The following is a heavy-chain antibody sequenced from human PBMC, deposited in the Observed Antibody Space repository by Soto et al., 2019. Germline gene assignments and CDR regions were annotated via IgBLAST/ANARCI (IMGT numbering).Heavy chain of an antibody. CDR2: INHSGST. CDR3: ARAGLLWFGDSSPPDY. Sequence: SDTLSLTCAVYGGSFSGYYWIWIRQTPGKGLEWIGEINHSGSTNYNPSLKSRVTISVDTSKNQFSLKLSSVPAAETAVYYCARAGLLWFGDSSPPDYWGQGTRVTVSS. V-gene: IGHV4-34*01. J-gene: IGHJ4*02. CDR1: GGSFSGYY. D-gene: IGHD3-10*01.